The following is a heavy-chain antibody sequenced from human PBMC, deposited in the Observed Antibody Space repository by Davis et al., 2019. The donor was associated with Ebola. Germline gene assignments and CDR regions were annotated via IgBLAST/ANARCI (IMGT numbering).Heavy chain of an antibody. CDR2: IILVVDTK. V-gene: IGHV1-69*04. CDR1: LGTFTNYA. J-gene: IGHJ5*02. Sequence: SVKVSCKTSLGTFTNYAVNWVRQAPGQGLEWMGRIILVVDTKDYAQKFQGRVTLTADKATNTAYMELSGLRFDDTAVYYCARGKWFDPWGQGTLVSVTS. CDR3: ARGKWFDP.